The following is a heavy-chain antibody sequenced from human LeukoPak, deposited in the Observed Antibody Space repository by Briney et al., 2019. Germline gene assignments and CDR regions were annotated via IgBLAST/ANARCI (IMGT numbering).Heavy chain of an antibody. V-gene: IGHV6-1*01. CDR2: TYYRSKWSN. CDR3: ARIVGGAPDY. CDR1: GDSVSSNSAA. J-gene: IGHJ4*02. D-gene: IGHD1-26*01. Sequence: SQTLSLTFAIYGDSVSSNSAAWNWIRQSPSRGLEWLGRTYYRSKWSNNYAISVKRRISINPDTSKNQFSLQLNSVTPEDTAIYYCARIVGGAPDYWGQGTLVTVSS.